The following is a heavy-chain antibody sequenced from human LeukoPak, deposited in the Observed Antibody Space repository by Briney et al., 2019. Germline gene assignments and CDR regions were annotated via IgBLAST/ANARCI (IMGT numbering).Heavy chain of an antibody. V-gene: IGHV1-24*01. CDR3: VTGFTTMAVDYFDY. D-gene: IGHD5-18*01. Sequence: ASVKVSCKVSGKTLSDLSIHWLRQPPGKGLEWLGGSDPEDGERIYAQMFQGRVTMTEDTSIDTAYTELSSLRSEDTAAYYCVTGFTTMAVDYFDYWGQGTLVTVSP. J-gene: IGHJ4*02. CDR2: SDPEDGER. CDR1: GKTLSDLS.